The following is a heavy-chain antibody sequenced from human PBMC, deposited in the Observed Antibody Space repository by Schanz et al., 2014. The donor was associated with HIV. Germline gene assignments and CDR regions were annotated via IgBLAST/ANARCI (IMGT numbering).Heavy chain of an antibody. Sequence: QVQLVQSGAELRKPGSLVKVSCKTSGDTFSSFGINWVRQAPGQGLEWMGGMIPILDAPNYAQKFQGRVFITADETTSTVNMELSSLRSGDTAVYYCARYPRLIDYNTSQGMDVWGQGTTVTVSS. V-gene: IGHV1-69*01. D-gene: IGHD1-20*01. J-gene: IGHJ6*02. CDR1: GDTFSSFG. CDR3: ARYPRLIDYNTSQGMDV. CDR2: MIPILDAP.